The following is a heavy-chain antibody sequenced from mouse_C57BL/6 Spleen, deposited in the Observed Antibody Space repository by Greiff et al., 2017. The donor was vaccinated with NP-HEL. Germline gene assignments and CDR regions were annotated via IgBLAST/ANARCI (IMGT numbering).Heavy chain of an antibody. CDR2: IDPETGGT. CDR3: TRSLQGGFAY. Sequence: VQLQESGAELVRPGASVTLSCKASGYTFTDYEMHWVKQTPVHGLEWIGAIDPETGGTAYNQKIKGKAILTADKSSSTAYMELRSLTSEDSAVYYCTRSLQGGFAYWGQGTLVTVSA. CDR1: GYTFTDYE. J-gene: IGHJ3*01. V-gene: IGHV1-15*01.